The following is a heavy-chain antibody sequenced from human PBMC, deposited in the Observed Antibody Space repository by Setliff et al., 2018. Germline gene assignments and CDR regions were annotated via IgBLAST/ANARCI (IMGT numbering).Heavy chain of an antibody. J-gene: IGHJ5*02. CDR1: GFTFSSHA. D-gene: IGHD3-22*01. CDR3: ARVSSGYYYES. Sequence: QPGGSLRLSCAASGFTFSSHAMHWVRQAPGKGLEYVSGISSNGGTIRYADSVKDRFTISRDNSKNTVYLQMGSLRAEDMAVYYCARVSSGYYYESWGQGTLVTVSS. V-gene: IGHV3-64*02. CDR2: ISSNGGTI.